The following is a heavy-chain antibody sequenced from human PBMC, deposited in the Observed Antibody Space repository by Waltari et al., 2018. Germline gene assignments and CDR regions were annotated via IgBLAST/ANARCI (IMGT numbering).Heavy chain of an antibody. CDR3: ARPRIAAGAFDI. V-gene: IGHV4-34*01. D-gene: IGHD6-13*01. CDR2: INHSGST. J-gene: IGHJ3*02. Sequence: QVQLQQWGAGLLKPSETLSLTCAVYGGSFSGYYWNWIRQPPGKGLEWIGEINHSGSTNYNPSLKSRVTISVDTSKNQFSLKLSSVTAADTAVYYCARPRIAAGAFDIWGQGTMVTVSS. CDR1: GGSFSGYY.